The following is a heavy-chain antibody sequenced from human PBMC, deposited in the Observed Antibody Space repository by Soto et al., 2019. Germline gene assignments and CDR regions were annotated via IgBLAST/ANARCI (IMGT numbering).Heavy chain of an antibody. CDR3: TRRVLLWFGDHTTYGMDV. Sequence: PGGSLRLSCAASGFTFSGSAMHWVRQASRKGLEWVGRIRSKANSYATAYAASVKGRFTISRDDSKNTAYLQMNSLKTEDTAVYYCTRRVLLWFGDHTTYGMDVWGQGTTVTVSS. D-gene: IGHD3-10*01. V-gene: IGHV3-73*01. CDR1: GFTFSGSA. J-gene: IGHJ6*02. CDR2: IRSKANSYAT.